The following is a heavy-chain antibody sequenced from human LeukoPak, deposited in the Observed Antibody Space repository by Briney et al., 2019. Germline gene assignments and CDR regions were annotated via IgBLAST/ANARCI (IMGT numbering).Heavy chain of an antibody. V-gene: IGHV1-3*01. CDR2: INAGNGNT. Sequence: ASVTVSCKASGYTFTSYAMHWVRQAPGQRLEWMGWINAGNGNTKYSQKFQGRVTITRDTSASTAYMELSSLRSEDTAEYYCARVQALGYSGYDFFDYWGQGTLVTVSS. CDR1: GYTFTSYA. CDR3: ARVQALGYSGYDFFDY. D-gene: IGHD5-12*01. J-gene: IGHJ4*02.